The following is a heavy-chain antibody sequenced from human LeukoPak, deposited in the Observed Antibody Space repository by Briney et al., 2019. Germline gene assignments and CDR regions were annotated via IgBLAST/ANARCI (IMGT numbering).Heavy chain of an antibody. CDR2: INHSGST. D-gene: IGHD6-6*01. CDR1: GGSFSGYY. CDR3: AVLSSIAARPYYYGMDV. Sequence: SETLSLTCAVYGGSFSGYYWSWIRQPPGKGLEWIGEINHSGSTNYNPSLKSRVTISEDTSKNQFSLKLSSVTAADTAVYYCAVLSSIAARPYYYGMDVWGQGTTVTVSS. V-gene: IGHV4-34*01. J-gene: IGHJ6*02.